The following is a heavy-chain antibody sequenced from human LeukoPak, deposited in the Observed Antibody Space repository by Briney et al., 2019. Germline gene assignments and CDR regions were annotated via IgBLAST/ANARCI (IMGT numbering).Heavy chain of an antibody. CDR1: GGSISSGGYY. J-gene: IGHJ4*02. D-gene: IGHD3-10*01. CDR2: ISYSGSA. V-gene: IGHV4-31*03. CDR3: ARDLFGGAIDY. Sequence: SETLSLTCTVSGGSISSGGYYWSWIRQHPGKGLERIGYISYSGSAYYNPSLKSRVTISVDTSKNQFSPKLSSVTAADTAVYYCARDLFGGAIDYWGQGTLVTVSS.